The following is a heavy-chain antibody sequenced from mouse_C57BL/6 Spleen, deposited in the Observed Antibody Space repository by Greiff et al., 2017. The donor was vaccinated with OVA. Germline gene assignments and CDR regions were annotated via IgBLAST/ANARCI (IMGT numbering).Heavy chain of an antibody. CDR1: GYAFRSYW. V-gene: IGHV1-80*01. CDR3: ARAPQPARCTHWDCAT. Sequence: LVEPGAELVKPGASVKISCKASGYAFRSYWMNWVKQRPGKGLEWIGQIYPGDGDTNFNGKFKGKATLTADKSSSTAYMQLSSLTSEDSAGYFCARAPQPARCTHWDCATRGRGNTVTGSS. J-gene: IGHJ1*03. D-gene: IGHD4-1*01. CDR2: IYPGDGDT.